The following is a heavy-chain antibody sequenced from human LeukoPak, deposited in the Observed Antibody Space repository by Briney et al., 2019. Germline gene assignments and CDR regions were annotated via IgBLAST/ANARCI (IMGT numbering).Heavy chain of an antibody. CDR1: GGSISSCY. CDR2: IHYTGST. CDR3: AREYSGYDGGFDY. D-gene: IGHD5-12*01. Sequence: SETLSLTCTVSGGSISSCYWSWIRQPPGKGLEWIGYIHYTGSTNYNPSLKSRVTISVDTSKNQFSLKLSSVTAADTAVYYCAREYSGYDGGFDYWGQGTLVTVSS. V-gene: IGHV4-59*01. J-gene: IGHJ4*02.